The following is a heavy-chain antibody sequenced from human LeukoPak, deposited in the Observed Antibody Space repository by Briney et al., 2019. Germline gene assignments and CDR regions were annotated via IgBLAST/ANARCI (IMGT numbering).Heavy chain of an antibody. CDR2: IYPGDSDT. CDR3: ARPLSSSYDFWT. Sequence: GESLKISCKGSGYIITNYWIGWVRQMPGKGLEWMGIIYPGDSDTKYSPSFQGQITISVDRSINAAYLQWSSLKASDTAMYYCARPLSSSYDFWTWGQGTLVTVSS. J-gene: IGHJ4*02. D-gene: IGHD3-3*01. CDR1: GYIITNYW. V-gene: IGHV5-51*01.